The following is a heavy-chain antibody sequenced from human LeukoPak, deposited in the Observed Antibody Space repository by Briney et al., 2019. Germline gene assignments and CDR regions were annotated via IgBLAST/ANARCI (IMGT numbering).Heavy chain of an antibody. Sequence: GGSLRLSCAASGFTFSNYNMNWVRQAPGKGLEWVSSISSSSSYITYADSVKSRFTISRDNAKNSLYLQMHSLRAEDTAVYYCARDSQAVGTDFDYWGQGTLVTVSS. CDR2: ISSSSSYI. CDR3: ARDSQAVGTDFDY. D-gene: IGHD6-13*01. J-gene: IGHJ4*02. CDR1: GFTFSNYN. V-gene: IGHV3-21*01.